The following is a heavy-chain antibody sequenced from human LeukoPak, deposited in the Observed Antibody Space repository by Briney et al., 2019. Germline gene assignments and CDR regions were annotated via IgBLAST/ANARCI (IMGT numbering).Heavy chain of an antibody. CDR2: INPSGGST. D-gene: IGHD5-24*01. CDR1: GYTFTSYY. J-gene: IGHJ4*02. Sequence: ASVKVFCKASGYTFTSYYMHWVRQAPGQGLEWMGIINPSGGSTSYAQKFQGRVTMTRDMSTSTVYMELSSLRSEDTAVYYYARDGRRDGYNYYFDYWGQGTLVTVSS. V-gene: IGHV1-46*01. CDR3: ARDGRRDGYNYYFDY.